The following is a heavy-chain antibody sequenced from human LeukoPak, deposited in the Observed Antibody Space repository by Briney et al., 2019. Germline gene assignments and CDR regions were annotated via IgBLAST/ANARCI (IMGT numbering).Heavy chain of an antibody. CDR1: GFTFSSYS. Sequence: GGPLRLSCAASGFTFSSYSMNWVRQAPGKGLEWVSSISSSSSYIYYADSVKGRFTISRDNAKNSLYLQMNSLRAEDTAVYYGARENYYGSGSFDYWGQGTLVTVSS. CDR2: ISSSSSYI. V-gene: IGHV3-21*01. D-gene: IGHD3-10*01. CDR3: ARENYYGSGSFDY. J-gene: IGHJ4*02.